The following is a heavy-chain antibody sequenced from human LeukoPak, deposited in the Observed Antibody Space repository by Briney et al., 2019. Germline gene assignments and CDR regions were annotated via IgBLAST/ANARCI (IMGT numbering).Heavy chain of an antibody. V-gene: IGHV3-23*01. D-gene: IGHD3-22*01. CDR2: ISGSGGST. Sequence: GGSLRLSCAASGFTFSGYAMSWVRQAPGKGLEWVSVISGSGGSTYYADSVKGRFTISRDNSKNTLYLQMNSLRAEDTAVYYCARDLGLNYYDSSAMGDYWGQGTLVTVSS. J-gene: IGHJ4*02. CDR3: ARDLGLNYYDSSAMGDY. CDR1: GFTFSGYA.